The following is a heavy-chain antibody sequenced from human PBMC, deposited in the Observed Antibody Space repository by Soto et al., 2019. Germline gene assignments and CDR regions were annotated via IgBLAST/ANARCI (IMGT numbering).Heavy chain of an antibody. V-gene: IGHV1-3*01. Sequence: QAQLVQSGAEVRKPGASIKVSCGTSGYTFADYILHWVRLAPGQGLEWMGWINGANGNTMYSKKLQGSLTISRDVSAGTAYRELTRLTPEDSAVYCCARDRLGIASLRYLDAFDIWGQGTMVTVSS. CDR1: GYTFADYI. CDR2: INGANGNT. J-gene: IGHJ3*02. D-gene: IGHD3-9*01. CDR3: ARDRLGIASLRYLDAFDI.